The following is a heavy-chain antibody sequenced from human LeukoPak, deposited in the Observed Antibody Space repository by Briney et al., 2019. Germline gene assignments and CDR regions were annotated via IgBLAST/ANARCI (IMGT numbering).Heavy chain of an antibody. V-gene: IGHV3-23*01. CDR3: AKGLYDFWSSDAFDI. J-gene: IGHJ3*02. D-gene: IGHD3-3*01. CDR2: ISGRGGST. Sequence: PGGSLRLSCAASRFTFSSYAMSWVRQAPGKGLEWVSAISGRGGSTYYADSVKGRFTISRDNSKNTLYLQVNSLRAEDTAVYYCAKGLYDFWSSDAFDIWGQGTMVTVSS. CDR1: RFTFSSYA.